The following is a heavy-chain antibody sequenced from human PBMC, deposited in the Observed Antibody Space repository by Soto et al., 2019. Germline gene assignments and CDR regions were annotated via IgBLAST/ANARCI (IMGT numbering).Heavy chain of an antibody. CDR1: GFSLSTSGVG. CDR2: IYWDDDK. D-gene: IGHD6-19*01. V-gene: IGHV2-5*02. J-gene: IGHJ5*02. CDR3: AREGPSGRVWSGNWFDP. Sequence: QITLKESGPTLVKPTQTLTLTCTFSGFSLSTSGVGVAWIRQPPGKALEWLPLIYWDDDKRYNPSLKSRLTITKDTSKNQVVLTMTNMDPVDTATYYWAREGPSGRVWSGNWFDPWGQGTLVTVSS.